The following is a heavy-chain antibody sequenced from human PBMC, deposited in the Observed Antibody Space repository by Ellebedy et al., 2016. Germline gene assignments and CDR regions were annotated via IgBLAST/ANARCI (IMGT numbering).Heavy chain of an antibody. V-gene: IGHV4-39*01. D-gene: IGHD6-19*01. J-gene: IGHJ4*02. CDR2: IYYSGTT. Sequence: SETLSLXXTVSGGSISSSSYYWGWIRQPPGKGLEWIGTIYYSGTTYYNPSLKSRVTISVDTSKNQFSLKLSSVTAGDTAVYYCARTGYSSGWYPHFFDYWGQGTLVTVSS. CDR1: GGSISSSSYY. CDR3: ARTGYSSGWYPHFFDY.